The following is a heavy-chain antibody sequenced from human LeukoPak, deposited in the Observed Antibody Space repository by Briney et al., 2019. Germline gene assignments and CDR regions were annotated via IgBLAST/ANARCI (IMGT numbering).Heavy chain of an antibody. V-gene: IGHV4-34*01. Sequence: PSETLSLTCAVYGGSFSGYYWSWIRQPPGRGLEWIGEINHSGSTNYNPSLKSRVTISVDTSKNQFSLKLSSVTAADTAVYYCARGGDFWSDGFDPWGQGTLVTVSS. J-gene: IGHJ5*02. CDR1: GGSFSGYY. D-gene: IGHD3-3*01. CDR2: INHSGST. CDR3: ARGGDFWSDGFDP.